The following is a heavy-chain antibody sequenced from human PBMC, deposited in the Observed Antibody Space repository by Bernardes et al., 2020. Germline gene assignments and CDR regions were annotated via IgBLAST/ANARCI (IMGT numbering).Heavy chain of an antibody. CDR1: GGSISSYY. J-gene: IGHJ4*02. CDR3: ARGAQAAGGFDY. V-gene: IGHV4-59*01. Sequence: SETLSLTCTVSGGSISSYYWSWIRQPPGKGLEWIGYIYYSGSTNYNPSLKSRVTISVDTSKNQFSLKLSPVTAADTAVYYCARGAQAAGGFDYWGQGTLVTVSS. D-gene: IGHD3-10*01. CDR2: IYYSGST.